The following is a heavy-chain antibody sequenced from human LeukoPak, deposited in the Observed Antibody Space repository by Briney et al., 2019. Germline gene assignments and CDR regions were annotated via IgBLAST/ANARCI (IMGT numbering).Heavy chain of an antibody. Sequence: ASVKVSCKASGYTFTRYYIHWVRQAPGQGLEWMGIIDPSGGSRSYAQKFQGRVTITRDTSTSTVYMELSSLRSEDTAVYYCARDKSGTTQGDSDYWGQGTLVTVSP. J-gene: IGHJ4*02. D-gene: IGHD1-1*01. CDR2: IDPSGGSR. V-gene: IGHV1-46*01. CDR1: GYTFTRYY. CDR3: ARDKSGTTQGDSDY.